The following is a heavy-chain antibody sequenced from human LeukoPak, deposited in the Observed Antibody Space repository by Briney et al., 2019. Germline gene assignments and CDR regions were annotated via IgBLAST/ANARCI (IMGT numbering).Heavy chain of an antibody. V-gene: IGHV1-69*13. D-gene: IGHD3-22*01. Sequence: SVKVSCMAFGCTFNKYAISWVRQAPGQGLEWVGGIIPIFGTTNYAQKFQGRVTITADESTTTAYMELSSLRSKDTAVYYCARDGDFYDSSGYLLGHAFDIWGQGTMVTVSS. CDR1: GCTFNKYA. CDR2: IIPIFGTT. J-gene: IGHJ3*02. CDR3: ARDGDFYDSSGYLLGHAFDI.